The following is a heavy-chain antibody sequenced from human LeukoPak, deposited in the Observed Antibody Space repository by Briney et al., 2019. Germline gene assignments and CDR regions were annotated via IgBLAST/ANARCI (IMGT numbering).Heavy chain of an antibody. D-gene: IGHD5-12*01. Sequence: GGSLRLSCAASGFTFSSDGMHWVRQAPGKGLEWVAVIWYDGSNKYYADSVKGRFTISRDNSKTTLNLQMNSLRAEDTAAYYCARARGKRTPALAPIDYWGQGTLVTVSS. CDR1: GFTFSSDG. J-gene: IGHJ4*02. CDR3: ARARGKRTPALAPIDY. V-gene: IGHV3-33*01. CDR2: IWYDGSNK.